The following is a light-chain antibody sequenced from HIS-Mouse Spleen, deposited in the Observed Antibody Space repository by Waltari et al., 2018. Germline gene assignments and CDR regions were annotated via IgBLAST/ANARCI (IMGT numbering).Light chain of an antibody. V-gene: IGLV2-23*01. Sequence: QSALTQPASVSWSPGQSITISCTGPSSDVGRYNLVSWYQQHPGKAPKLMIYEGSKRPSGVSNRFSGSKSGNTASLTISGLQAEDEADYYCCSYAGSSTWVFGGGTKLTVL. CDR1: SSDVGRYNL. J-gene: IGLJ3*02. CDR3: CSYAGSSTWV. CDR2: EGS.